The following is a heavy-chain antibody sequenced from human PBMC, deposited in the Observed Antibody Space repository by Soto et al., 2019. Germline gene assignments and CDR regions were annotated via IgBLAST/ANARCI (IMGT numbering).Heavy chain of an antibody. CDR2: IYYSGST. V-gene: IGHV4-39*01. D-gene: IGHD2-15*01. CDR1: GGSISSSSYY. CDR3: ARLLGYCSGGSCYGNDY. Sequence: SETLSLTCTVSGGSISSSSYYWGWIRQPPGKGLEWIGSIYYSGSTYYNPTLKRPVTISVDTSKNQFSLKLSSVTAADTAVYYCARLLGYCSGGSCYGNDYWGQGTLVTVSS. J-gene: IGHJ4*02.